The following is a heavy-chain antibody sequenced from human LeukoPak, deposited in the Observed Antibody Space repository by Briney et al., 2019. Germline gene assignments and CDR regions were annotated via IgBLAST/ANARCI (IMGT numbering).Heavy chain of an antibody. CDR1: GFTFSSYE. V-gene: IGHV3-48*03. CDR3: AKDKGGGYGNDGFDI. CDR2: ITSSGSTI. D-gene: IGHD3-16*01. Sequence: GGSLRLSCAASGFTFSSYEMNWVRQAPGKGLEWVSKITSSGSTINYADSVKGRFTISRDNAKNSLYLHMNSLRAEDTAVYYCAKDKGGGYGNDGFDIWGRGTMVTVSS. J-gene: IGHJ3*02.